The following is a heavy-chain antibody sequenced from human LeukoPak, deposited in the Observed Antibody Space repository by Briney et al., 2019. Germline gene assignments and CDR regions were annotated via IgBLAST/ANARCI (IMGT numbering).Heavy chain of an antibody. V-gene: IGHV3-21*01. D-gene: IGHD6-19*01. CDR2: ISSSSSYI. CDR1: GFTFSSYS. Sequence: PGGSLRLSCAASGFTFSSYSMNWVRQAPGKGLEWVSFISSSSSYIYYADSVKGRFTISRDNAKNSLYLQMNSLRAEDTAVYYCASVGGWYVDYWGQGTLVTVSP. CDR3: ASVGGWYVDY. J-gene: IGHJ4*02.